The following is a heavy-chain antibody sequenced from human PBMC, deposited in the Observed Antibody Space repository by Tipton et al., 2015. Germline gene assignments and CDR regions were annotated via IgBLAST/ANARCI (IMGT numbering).Heavy chain of an antibody. CDR2: ISHSGNT. CDR1: GYSISSDYY. D-gene: IGHD4-23*01. J-gene: IGHJ4*02. Sequence: TLSLTCDVSGYSISSDYYWGWIRQPPGKGLEWIGSISHSGNTYYNPSLKSRVTMSRDTSKNQFSLKLTSVTASDTAVYYCARARGRHGGLFDSWGQGILVTVSS. CDR3: ARARGRHGGLFDS. V-gene: IGHV4-38-2*01.